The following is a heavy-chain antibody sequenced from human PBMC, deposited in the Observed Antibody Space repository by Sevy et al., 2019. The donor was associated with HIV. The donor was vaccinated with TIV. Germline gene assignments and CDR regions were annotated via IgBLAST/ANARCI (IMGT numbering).Heavy chain of an antibody. Sequence: GGSLRLSCAASGFTFISHWMTWVRQAPGKGLEWVANIHQDGGEKYYVDSVKGRFTISRDNAKNSLYLQMNSLRAEDTAVYYCARVLGGSSSILPFYQYGMDVWGQGITVTVSS. V-gene: IGHV3-7*01. D-gene: IGHD2-2*01. CDR2: IHQDGGEK. CDR3: ARVLGGSSSILPFYQYGMDV. CDR1: GFTFISHW. J-gene: IGHJ6*02.